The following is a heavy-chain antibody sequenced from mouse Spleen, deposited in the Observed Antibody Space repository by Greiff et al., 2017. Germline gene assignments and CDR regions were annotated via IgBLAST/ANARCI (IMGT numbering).Heavy chain of an antibody. CDR3: AREGVSYWYFDV. J-gene: IGHJ1*03. CDR2: INPSNGGT. V-gene: IGHV1-53*01. CDR1: GYTFTSYW. Sequence: QVQLKQPGTELVKPGASVKLSCKASGYTFTSYWMHWVKQRPGQGLEWIGNINPSNGGTNYNEKFKSKATLTVDKSSSTAYMQLSSLTSEDSAVYYCAREGVSYWYFDVWGTGTTVTVSS.